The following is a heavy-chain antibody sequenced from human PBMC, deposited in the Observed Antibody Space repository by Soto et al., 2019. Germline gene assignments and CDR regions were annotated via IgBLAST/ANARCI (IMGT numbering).Heavy chain of an antibody. Sequence: QVQLVQSGAEVKKPGSSVKVSCKASGGTFSSYAISWVRQAPGQGLEWMGGIIPIFGTANYAQKFQGRVTITADESTSPAYMELTSLTSEDTAVYYCATTVTTCGWFDPWGQGTLVTVSS. V-gene: IGHV1-69*01. D-gene: IGHD4-17*01. CDR3: ATTVTTCGWFDP. CDR2: IIPIFGTA. CDR1: GGTFSSYA. J-gene: IGHJ5*02.